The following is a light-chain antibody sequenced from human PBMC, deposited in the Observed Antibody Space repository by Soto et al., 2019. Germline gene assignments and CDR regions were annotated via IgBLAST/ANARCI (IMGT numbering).Light chain of an antibody. CDR3: QQYSNWRYT. V-gene: IGKV3D-15*01. CDR1: QTISTS. CDR2: DAS. J-gene: IGKJ2*01. Sequence: EIVMTQSPGTLSVSPGERATLSCRASQTISTSLAWYQQKPGQAPRLLIYDASARATGIPGRFSGSGSGTEFTLTISGLQSVDFAVYYCQQYSNWRYTFGQGTRLEIK.